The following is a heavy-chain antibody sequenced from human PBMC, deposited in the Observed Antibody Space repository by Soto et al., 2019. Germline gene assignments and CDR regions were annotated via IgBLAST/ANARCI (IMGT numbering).Heavy chain of an antibody. CDR2: IYHSVST. CDR3: ARVPEY. J-gene: IGHJ4*02. Sequence: QLQLLESGSGLVKPSQTLSLTCAVSGGSISSGGYSWGWIRQPPGKGLELIGYIYHSVSTYYNPSLKSRVTISVDRSKNQCSLRLSSVTAADTAVYYCARVPEYWGQGTLVTVSS. V-gene: IGHV4-30-2*01. CDR1: GGSISSGGYS.